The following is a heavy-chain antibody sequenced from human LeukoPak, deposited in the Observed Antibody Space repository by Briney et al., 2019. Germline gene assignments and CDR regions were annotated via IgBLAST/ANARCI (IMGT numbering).Heavy chain of an antibody. Sequence: GASVKVSCKASGYTFTSYGISWVRQAPGQGLEWMGWISAYNGNTNYAQKLQGRVTMTTDTSASTAYMELRSLRSDDTAVYYCARLGIAAAENYFDYWGQGTLVTVSS. CDR1: GYTFTSYG. V-gene: IGHV1-18*04. CDR2: ISAYNGNT. D-gene: IGHD6-13*01. J-gene: IGHJ4*02. CDR3: ARLGIAAAENYFDY.